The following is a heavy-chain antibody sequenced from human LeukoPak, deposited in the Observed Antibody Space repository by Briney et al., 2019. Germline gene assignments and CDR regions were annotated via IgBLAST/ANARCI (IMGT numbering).Heavy chain of an antibody. CDR3: SRGRALHDGSDI. J-gene: IGHJ3*02. CDR1: GGSISRSSYY. CDR2: IYYSGNA. V-gene: IGHV4-39*07. Sequence: SSETLSLTCAVFGGSISRSSYYWGWIRQPPGQGPEWIGAIYYSGNANYNPSLKSRVTISVDTSKNQFSLKLNSVTAADTAVYYCSRGRALHDGSDIWGQGTMVTVSS.